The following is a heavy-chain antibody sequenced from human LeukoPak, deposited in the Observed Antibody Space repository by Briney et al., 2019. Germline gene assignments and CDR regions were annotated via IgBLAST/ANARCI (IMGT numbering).Heavy chain of an antibody. CDR2: VYTRGST. J-gene: IGHJ6*02. CDR3: ARGNIGYYYGSENPYFYGMDV. D-gene: IGHD3-10*01. Sequence: SETLSLTCTVSGGSISTYYWTWIRQPAGKRLKWIGRVYTRGSTNYNPSLKSRVTMSVDTSKNQFSLKLSSVTAAGTAVYYCARGNIGYYYGSENPYFYGMDVWGQGTTVTVSS. CDR1: GGSISTYY. V-gene: IGHV4-4*07.